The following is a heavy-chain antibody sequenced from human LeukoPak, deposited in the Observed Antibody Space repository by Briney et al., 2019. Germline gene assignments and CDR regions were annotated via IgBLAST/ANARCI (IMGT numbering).Heavy chain of an antibody. J-gene: IGHJ6*04. Sequence: KSAETLSLTCTVSGGSISSYYWSWIRQPPGKGLEGIGDIYYSGSTNYNPSLKSRVTISVDTSKNQFSLKLSSVTAADTAVYYCARASLGSGSYALAVWGKGTTVTISS. D-gene: IGHD3-10*01. V-gene: IGHV4-59*01. CDR3: ARASLGSGSYALAV. CDR2: IYYSGST. CDR1: GGSISSYY.